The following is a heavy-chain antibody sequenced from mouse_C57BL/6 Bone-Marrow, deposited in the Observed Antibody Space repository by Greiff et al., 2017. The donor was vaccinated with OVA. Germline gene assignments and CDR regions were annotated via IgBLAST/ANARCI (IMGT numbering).Heavy chain of an antibody. CDR1: CFTFPSYW. CDR3: ARYGKGFDY. V-gene: IGHV1-55*01. CDR2: IYPGSGST. J-gene: IGHJ2*01. D-gene: IGHD2-1*01. Sequence: VPLPQPGAELVKPGASVKMSCKASCFTFPSYWVNWVKPRPGQGLEWIGDIYPGSGSTNYNEKFKSKATLTVDTSSSTAYMQLSSLTSEDSAVYYCARYGKGFDYWGQGTTLTVSS.